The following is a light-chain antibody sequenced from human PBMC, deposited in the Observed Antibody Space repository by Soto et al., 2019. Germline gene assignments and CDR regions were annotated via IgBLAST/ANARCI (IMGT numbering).Light chain of an antibody. V-gene: IGKV3-20*01. CDR3: QQYGSSPPYT. J-gene: IGKJ2*01. CDR1: QSVSSSY. CDR2: GAS. Sequence: EIVLTQSPGTLSLSPGERATLSCRASQSVSSSYLAWYQQKTGQAPRLLIYGASSRATGIPDRFSGSGSGTVFTLSISRLEPEDFALYYCQQYGSSPPYTFGQGTKLEIK.